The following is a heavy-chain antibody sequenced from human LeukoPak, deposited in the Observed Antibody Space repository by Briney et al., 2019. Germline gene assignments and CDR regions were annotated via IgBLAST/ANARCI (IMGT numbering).Heavy chain of an antibody. CDR3: ARGKWELLRRSDYYYYYMDV. Sequence: GGSLRLSCAASGFTFDDYGMSWVRQAPGKGLEWVSGINWNGGSTGYADSVKGRFTISRDNAKNSLYLQMNSLRAEDTALYYCARGKWELLRRSDYYYYYMDVWGKGTTVTVSS. CDR1: GFTFDDYG. V-gene: IGHV3-20*04. J-gene: IGHJ6*03. D-gene: IGHD1-26*01. CDR2: INWNGGST.